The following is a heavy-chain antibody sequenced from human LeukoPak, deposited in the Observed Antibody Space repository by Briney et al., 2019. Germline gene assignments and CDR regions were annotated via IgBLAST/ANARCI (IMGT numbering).Heavy chain of an antibody. V-gene: IGHV4-34*01. Sequence: PSETLSLTCAVYGGSFSGYYWSWIRQPPGKGLEWIGEINHSGSTNYNPSLKSRVTISVDTSKNQFSLKLSSVTAADTAVYYCARGTMIEGDAFDIWGQGTMVTVSS. CDR1: GGSFSGYY. CDR2: INHSGST. D-gene: IGHD3-22*01. J-gene: IGHJ3*02. CDR3: ARGTMIEGDAFDI.